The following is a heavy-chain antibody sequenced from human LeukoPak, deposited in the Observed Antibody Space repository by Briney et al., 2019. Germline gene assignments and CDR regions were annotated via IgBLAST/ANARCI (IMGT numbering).Heavy chain of an antibody. CDR3: ARDGGCGGDCYSGGHDAFDI. CDR2: IIPIFGTA. D-gene: IGHD2-21*02. J-gene: IGHJ3*02. V-gene: IGHV1-69*06. CDR1: GGTFSSYA. Sequence: GASVKVSCKASGGTFSSYAISWVRQAPGQGLEWMGGIIPIFGTANYAQKFQGRVTITADKSTSTAYMELSSLRSEDTAVYYCARDGGCGGDCYSGGHDAFDIWGQGTMVTVSS.